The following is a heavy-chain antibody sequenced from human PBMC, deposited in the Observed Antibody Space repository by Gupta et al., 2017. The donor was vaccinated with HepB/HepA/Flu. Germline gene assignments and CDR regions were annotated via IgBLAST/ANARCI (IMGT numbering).Heavy chain of an antibody. Sequence: EVQLLESGGGLVQPGGSLRLSCSASGFTFSNNAMSWVRQAPGKGLEWVSGIGGDGREHYADSVKGRFTISRDNSKNTLYLQMNSLRAEDTAVYYCAKDLYFWSAMDVWGEGSTVTVSS. D-gene: IGHD3-3*01. CDR1: GFTFSNNA. CDR2: IGGDGRE. V-gene: IGHV3-23*01. CDR3: AKDLYFWSAMDV. J-gene: IGHJ6*03.